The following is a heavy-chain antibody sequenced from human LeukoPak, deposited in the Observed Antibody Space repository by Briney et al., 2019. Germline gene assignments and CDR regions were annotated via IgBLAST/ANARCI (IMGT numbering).Heavy chain of an antibody. D-gene: IGHD4-23*01. CDR3: ARDYGGSSPFDY. CDR1: GFTFSTYA. V-gene: IGHV3-21*05. J-gene: IGHJ4*02. Sequence: GGSLRLSCAASGFTFSTYAMSWVRQAPGKGLEWVSYISSSGSDIYYADSVKGRFTISRDNAKNSLYLHMNSLRAEDTAVYYCARDYGGSSPFDYWGQGTLVTVSS. CDR2: ISSSGSDI.